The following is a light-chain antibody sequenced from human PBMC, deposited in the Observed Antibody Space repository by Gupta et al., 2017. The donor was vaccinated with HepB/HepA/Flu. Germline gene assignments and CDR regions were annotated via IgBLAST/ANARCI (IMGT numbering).Light chain of an antibody. Sequence: DIVLTQSPATLSLSPGERATLSCRASQSVSSYLAWYQQKPGQAPRLLIYDASNRATGIPARFSGSGSGTDFTLTTSSLEPEDFAVYYCQQRSNWPPLFGQGTKLEIK. CDR1: QSVSSY. CDR3: QQRSNWPPL. V-gene: IGKV3-11*01. J-gene: IGKJ2*01. CDR2: DAS.